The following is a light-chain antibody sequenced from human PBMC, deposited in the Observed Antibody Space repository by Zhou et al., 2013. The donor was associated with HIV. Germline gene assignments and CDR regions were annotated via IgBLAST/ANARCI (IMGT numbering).Light chain of an antibody. CDR2: GAS. CDR3: QQYYSTPS. Sequence: DIQMTQSPSSLSASVGDRVTITCRASQSISSYLNWHQQKPGKAPKVLISGASSLQSGVPSRFSGSGSGTDCTLTIGSLQPEDFATYYCQQYYSTPSFGQGTKLEIK. CDR1: QSISSY. V-gene: IGKV1-39*01. J-gene: IGKJ2*03.